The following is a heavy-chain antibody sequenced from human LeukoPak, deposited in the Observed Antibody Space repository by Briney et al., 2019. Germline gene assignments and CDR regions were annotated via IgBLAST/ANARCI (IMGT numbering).Heavy chain of an antibody. CDR2: IRYDGSNK. CDR1: GFTFSSYG. CDR3: AAQKGNYDQYFDY. Sequence: GGSLRLSCAASGFTFSSYGMHWVRQAPGKGLEWVAFIRYDGSNKYYADSVKGRFTISRDNSKNTLYLQMNSPRAEDTAVYYCAAQKGNYDQYFDYWGQGTLVTVSS. D-gene: IGHD1-7*01. V-gene: IGHV3-30*02. J-gene: IGHJ4*02.